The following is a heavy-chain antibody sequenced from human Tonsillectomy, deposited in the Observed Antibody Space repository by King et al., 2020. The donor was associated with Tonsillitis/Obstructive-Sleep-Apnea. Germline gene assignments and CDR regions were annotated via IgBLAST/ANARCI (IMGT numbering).Heavy chain of an antibody. Sequence: VQLQQWGAGLLKPSETLSLTCAVYGGSFSGYYWSWIRQPPGKGLEWIGEINHSGSTNYNPSLKSRVTISVDTSKNQFSLKLSSVTAADTAVYYCARVRSIVVVTAIHALRAFDIWGQGTMVTVSS. J-gene: IGHJ3*02. CDR1: GGSFSGYY. CDR3: ARVRSIVVVTAIHALRAFDI. D-gene: IGHD2-21*02. CDR2: INHSGST. V-gene: IGHV4-34*01.